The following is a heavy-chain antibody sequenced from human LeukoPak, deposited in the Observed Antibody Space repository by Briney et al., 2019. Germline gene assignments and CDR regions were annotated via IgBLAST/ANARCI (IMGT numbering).Heavy chain of an antibody. CDR3: ARHDSFIPY. J-gene: IGHJ4*02. CDR2: ISDSGGST. CDR1: GFTFSDYA. D-gene: IGHD3-16*02. V-gene: IGHV3-23*01. Sequence: GGSLRLSCVASGFTFSDYAMSWVRQAPGKGLEWVSGISDSGGSTYFADSVKGRCTISRDNSKNTVSLQMNNLRAEDTAVYFCARHDSFIPYWGQGTLVTVTS.